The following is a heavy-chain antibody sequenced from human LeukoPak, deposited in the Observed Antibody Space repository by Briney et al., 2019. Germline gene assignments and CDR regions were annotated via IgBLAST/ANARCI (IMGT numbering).Heavy chain of an antibody. Sequence: GGSLRLSCAASGVTVSSNYMSWVRQAPGKGLEWISVTYSNGRTYYADSVKGRFTIYRDNAKNSLYLQMNSLRAEDTAVYYCAELGITMIGGVWGKGTTVTISS. CDR1: GVTVSSNY. CDR3: AELGITMIGGV. J-gene: IGHJ6*04. CDR2: TYSNGRT. V-gene: IGHV3-53*01. D-gene: IGHD3-10*02.